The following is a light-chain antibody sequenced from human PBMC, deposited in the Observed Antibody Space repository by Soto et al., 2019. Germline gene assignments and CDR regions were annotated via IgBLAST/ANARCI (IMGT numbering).Light chain of an antibody. CDR3: QVWDSSSEHRNV. CDR2: DDN. Sequence: SYELTQPPSVSVAPGKTARLTCGGNNIGSKSVHWYQQKPGQAPVVVIYDDNDRPSEIPERFYGYNFGNTATLTIRRVEAGDEADYYCQVWDSSSEHRNVFGSGTQLTVL. V-gene: IGLV3-21*04. CDR1: NIGSKS. J-gene: IGLJ6*01.